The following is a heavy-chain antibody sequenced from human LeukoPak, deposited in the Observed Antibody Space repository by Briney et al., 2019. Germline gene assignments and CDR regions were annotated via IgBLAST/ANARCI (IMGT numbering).Heavy chain of an antibody. CDR3: AKALTVTDAFDI. V-gene: IGHV3-30*18. CDR1: GFTFSSYG. J-gene: IGHJ3*02. Sequence: GGSLRLSCVASGFTFSSYGMHWVRQAPGKGLEWVAVISYDGTNKYYADSVKGRFTISRDNTKNTLYLQMNSLRAEDTAVYYCAKALTVTDAFDIWGQGTVVTVSS. CDR2: ISYDGTNK. D-gene: IGHD4-17*01.